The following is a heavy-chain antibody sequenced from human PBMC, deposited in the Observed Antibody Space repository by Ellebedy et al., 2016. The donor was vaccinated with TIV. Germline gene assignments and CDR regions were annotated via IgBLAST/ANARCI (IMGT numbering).Heavy chain of an antibody. CDR2: INSDGSST. CDR3: ARDGDGSGSYYSYFDY. CDR1: GFTVRNNS. D-gene: IGHD3-10*01. V-gene: IGHV3-74*01. Sequence: GESLKISCAASGFTVRNNSMSWVRQAPGKGLVWVSRINSDGSSTSYADSVKGRFTISRDNAKNTLYLQMNSLRAEDTAVYYCARDGDGSGSYYSYFDYWGQGTLVTVSS. J-gene: IGHJ4*02.